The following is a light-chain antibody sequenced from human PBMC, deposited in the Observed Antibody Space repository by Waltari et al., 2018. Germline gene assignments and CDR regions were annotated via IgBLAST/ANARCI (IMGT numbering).Light chain of an antibody. Sequence: EIVLTQSPATLSLSPGEIATLSCRASQSVSSYLACYQQKPGQAPRLLIYDASNRATGIPARFSGSGSVTDFTLTISSLEPEDFAVYYCQQRSNWPPYTFGQGTKLEIK. J-gene: IGKJ2*01. CDR1: QSVSSY. CDR3: QQRSNWPPYT. V-gene: IGKV3-11*01. CDR2: DAS.